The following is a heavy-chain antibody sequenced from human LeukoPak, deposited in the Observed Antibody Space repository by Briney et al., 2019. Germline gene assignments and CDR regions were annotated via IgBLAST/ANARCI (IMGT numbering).Heavy chain of an antibody. V-gene: IGHV3-7*01. J-gene: IGHJ3*02. D-gene: IGHD1-26*01. Sequence: DSVKGRFTISRGNAKNSLYLQMNSLRAEDTDVYYCARDVGASAPDAFDIWGQGTMVTVSS. CDR3: ARDVGASAPDAFDI.